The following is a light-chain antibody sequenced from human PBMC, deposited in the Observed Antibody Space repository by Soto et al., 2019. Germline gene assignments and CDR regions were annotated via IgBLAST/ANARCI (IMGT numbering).Light chain of an antibody. CDR2: DAS. CDR1: QSVGTY. CDR3: QQRYNWPNT. Sequence: EIVLTQSPATLSLSPGERATLSCRASQSVGTYLAWYQHNPGQAPRLLIYDASNRATGIPARFSGSGSGTDFTLNISSPEPEDFAVYYCQQRYNWPNTFGQGTKLEI. J-gene: IGKJ2*01. V-gene: IGKV3-11*01.